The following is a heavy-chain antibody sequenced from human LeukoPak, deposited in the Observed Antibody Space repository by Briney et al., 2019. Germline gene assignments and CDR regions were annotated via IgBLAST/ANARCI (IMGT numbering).Heavy chain of an antibody. CDR1: GGSISSSSYY. D-gene: IGHD3-10*01. Sequence: SETLSLTCTVSGGSISSSSYYWGWIRQPPGKGLEWIGSIYYSGSTYYNPSLKSRVTMSVDTSKNQFSLKLSSVTAADTAVYYCARDLEPYGSGSSNWFDPWGQGTLVTVSS. J-gene: IGHJ5*02. V-gene: IGHV4-39*07. CDR2: IYYSGST. CDR3: ARDLEPYGSGSSNWFDP.